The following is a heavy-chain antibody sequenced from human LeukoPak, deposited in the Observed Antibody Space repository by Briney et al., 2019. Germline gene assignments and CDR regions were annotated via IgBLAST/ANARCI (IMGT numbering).Heavy chain of an antibody. CDR3: AVTYYDILTGYTPFDY. Sequence: GGSLRLSCAASGFTFSDYYMSWVRQAPGKGLEWVSVIYSGGSTYYADSVKGRFTISRDNSKNTLYLQMNSLRAEDTAVYYCAVTYYDILTGYTPFDYWGQGTLVTVSS. D-gene: IGHD3-9*01. CDR2: IYSGGST. V-gene: IGHV3-53*01. J-gene: IGHJ4*02. CDR1: GFTFSDYY.